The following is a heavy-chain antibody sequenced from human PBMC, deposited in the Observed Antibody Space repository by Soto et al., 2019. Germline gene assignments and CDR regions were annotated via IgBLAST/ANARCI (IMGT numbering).Heavy chain of an antibody. CDR1: GGSFSGYY. D-gene: IGHD2-8*01. Sequence: PSETLSLTCAVYGGSFSGYYWSWIRQPPGKGLEWIGEINHSGSTNYNPSLKSRVTISVDTSKNQFSLKLSSVTAADTAVYYCARGRVGRTNGGQMDYWGQGTLVTVSS. V-gene: IGHV4-34*01. CDR2: INHSGST. CDR3: ARGRVGRTNGGQMDY. J-gene: IGHJ4*02.